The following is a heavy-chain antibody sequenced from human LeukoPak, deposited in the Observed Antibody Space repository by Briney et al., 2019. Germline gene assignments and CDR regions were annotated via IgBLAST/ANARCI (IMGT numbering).Heavy chain of an antibody. V-gene: IGHV1-2*02. CDR1: GYTFTGYY. Sequence: ASVKVSCKASGYTFTGYYMHWVRQAPGQGLEWMGWINPNSGGTNYAQKFQGRVTMTRDTSTSTVYMELSSLRSEDTAVYYCARVLAAAGDFDYWGQGTLVTVSS. CDR2: INPNSGGT. J-gene: IGHJ4*02. D-gene: IGHD6-13*01. CDR3: ARVLAAAGDFDY.